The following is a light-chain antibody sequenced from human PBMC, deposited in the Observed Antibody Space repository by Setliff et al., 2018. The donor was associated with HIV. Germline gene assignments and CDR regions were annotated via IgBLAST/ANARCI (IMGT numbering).Light chain of an antibody. J-gene: IGLJ1*01. CDR2: QAS. CDR3: SSYTSSSPGV. V-gene: IGLV2-14*02. CDR1: SGDVGRYNL. Sequence: QSVLTQPASVSGSPGQSITISCTGTSGDVGRYNLVSWYQQQPGKPPKLMIYQASKRPSGVSNRFSGSKSGNTASLTISGLQAEDEADYYCSSYTSSSPGVFGTGTKVTVL.